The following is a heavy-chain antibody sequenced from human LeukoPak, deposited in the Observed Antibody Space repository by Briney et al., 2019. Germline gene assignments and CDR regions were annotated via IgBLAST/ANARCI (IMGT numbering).Heavy chain of an antibody. J-gene: IGHJ4*02. V-gene: IGHV3-74*01. Sequence: GGSLRLSCAASGNYWMHWVRQAPGKGLLWVSHINSDRSWTSYADSVKGRFTISKDNAKNTVYLQMNNLRAEDTAVYYCVSFYETDWGRGTLVTVSS. D-gene: IGHD2/OR15-2a*01. CDR1: GNYW. CDR3: VSFYETD. CDR2: INSDRSWT.